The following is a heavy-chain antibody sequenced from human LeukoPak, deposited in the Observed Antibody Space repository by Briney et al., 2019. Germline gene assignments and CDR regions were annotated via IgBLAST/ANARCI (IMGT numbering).Heavy chain of an antibody. Sequence: SVKVSCKASGGTFSSYAISWVRQAPGQGLEWMGGIIPIFGTANYAQKFQGRVTITADESTSTAYMELSSLRSEDTAVYYCARDSRYCSSTSCYAWRAFDIWGQGTMVTVSS. CDR3: ARDSRYCSSTSCYAWRAFDI. CDR2: IIPIFGTA. J-gene: IGHJ3*02. V-gene: IGHV1-69*13. CDR1: GGTFSSYA. D-gene: IGHD2-2*01.